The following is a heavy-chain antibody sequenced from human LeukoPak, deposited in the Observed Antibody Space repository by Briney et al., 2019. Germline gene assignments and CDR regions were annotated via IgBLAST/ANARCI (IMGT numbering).Heavy chain of an antibody. CDR2: IYHSGST. J-gene: IGHJ5*02. Sequence: PSETLSLTCTVSGGSISGYYWSWIRQPPGKGLEWIGEIYHSGSTNYNPSLKSRVTISVDKSKNQFSLKLSSVTAADTAVYYCARVGRSTWYVPSWGQGTLVTVSS. CDR3: ARVGRSTWYVPS. D-gene: IGHD6-13*01. CDR1: GGSISGYY. V-gene: IGHV4-59*12.